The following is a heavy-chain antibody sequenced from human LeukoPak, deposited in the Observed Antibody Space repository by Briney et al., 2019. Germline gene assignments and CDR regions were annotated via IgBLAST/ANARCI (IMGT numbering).Heavy chain of an antibody. V-gene: IGHV4-39*01. CDR1: GGSFSGYY. J-gene: IGHJ5*02. CDR2: IYYSGST. Sequence: SSETLSLTCAVYGGSFSGYYWGWIRQPPGKGLEWIGSIYYSGSTYYNPSLKSRVTISVDTSKNQFSLKLSSVTAADTAVYYCARQARYFDWLIWFDPWGQGTLVTVSS. D-gene: IGHD3-9*01. CDR3: ARQARYFDWLIWFDP.